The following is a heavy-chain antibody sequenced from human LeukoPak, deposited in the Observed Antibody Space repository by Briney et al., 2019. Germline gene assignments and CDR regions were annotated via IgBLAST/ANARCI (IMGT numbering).Heavy chain of an antibody. V-gene: IGHV3-74*01. D-gene: IGHD6-6*01. CDR2: INGDGSTT. J-gene: IGHJ6*04. CDR3: ARDDAATARASGMDV. CDR1: GFTFSGYW. Sequence: GGSLRLSCAASGFTFSGYWMHWVRQAPGKGLVWVSRINGDGSTTTYADSVKGRFTISRDNAKNTLYLQMNSLRAEDTAVYYCARDDAATARASGMDVWGKGTTVTVSS.